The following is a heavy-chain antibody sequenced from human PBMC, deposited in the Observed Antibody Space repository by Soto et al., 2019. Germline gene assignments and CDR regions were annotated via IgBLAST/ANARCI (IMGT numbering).Heavy chain of an antibody. CDR1: GFTFSSYT. CDR3: AREEIEVADDTIHVWFAP. D-gene: IGHD6-19*01. Sequence: EVQLVESGGGLVQPGGSLRLSCAASGFTFSSYTMNWVRQAPGKGLEWVSYISSSSSTIYYADSVKGRFTISRDNAKDSLYLQMNSLRDEDTAIYYCAREEIEVADDTIHVWFAPWGQGTLVTVSS. CDR2: ISSSSSTI. J-gene: IGHJ5*02. V-gene: IGHV3-48*02.